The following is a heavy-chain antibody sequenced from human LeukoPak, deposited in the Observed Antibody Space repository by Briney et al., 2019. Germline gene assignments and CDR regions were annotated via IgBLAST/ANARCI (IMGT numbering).Heavy chain of an antibody. V-gene: IGHV3-7*01. CDR1: GFTFSSYW. J-gene: IGHJ5*02. CDR3: ARNFLGYYNWFDP. Sequence: GGSLRLSCAASGFTFSSYWMSWVRQAPGKGLEWVANIKQDGSEKYYVDSVKGRFTISRDNAKNSLYLQMNSLRAEDTAVYYCARNFLGYYNWFDPWGQGTLVTVSS. CDR2: IKQDGSEK. D-gene: IGHD3-3*01.